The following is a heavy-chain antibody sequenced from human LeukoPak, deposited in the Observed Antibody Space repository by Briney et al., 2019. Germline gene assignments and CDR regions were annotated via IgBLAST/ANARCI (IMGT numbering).Heavy chain of an antibody. Sequence: PGGSLRLSCAASGFTFSSYDMSWVRQAPGKGLEWVSTIIGSGGNTYYADSVKGRFTISRDNSKDTLYLQVNSLRAEDTAVYYCAKDRGNRDYLFDYWGQGTLVTVSS. CDR1: GFTFSSYD. V-gene: IGHV3-23*01. D-gene: IGHD4-17*01. CDR2: IIGSGGNT. J-gene: IGHJ4*02. CDR3: AKDRGNRDYLFDY.